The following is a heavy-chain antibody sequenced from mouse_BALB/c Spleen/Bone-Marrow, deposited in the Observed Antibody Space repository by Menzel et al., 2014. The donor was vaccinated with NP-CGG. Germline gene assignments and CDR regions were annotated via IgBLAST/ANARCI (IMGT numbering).Heavy chain of an antibody. V-gene: IGHV5-12-1*01. CDR3: ARHRYYFDY. CDR1: GFAFSSYD. CDR2: ISSGGGST. J-gene: IGHJ2*01. Sequence: EVHLVESGGGLVKSGGSLKLSCAASGFAFSSYDMSWVRQTPEKRLEWVAYISSGGGSTYYPDTVKGRFTISRDNAKNTLYLQMSSLKSEDTAMYYCARHRYYFDYWGQGTTLTVSS.